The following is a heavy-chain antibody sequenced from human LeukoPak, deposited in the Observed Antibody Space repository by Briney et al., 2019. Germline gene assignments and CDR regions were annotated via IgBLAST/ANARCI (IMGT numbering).Heavy chain of an antibody. J-gene: IGHJ6*03. CDR3: AREEKNYGDYLVGDYYYYYMDV. V-gene: IGHV1-8*03. Sequence: ASVKVSCKASGYTFTSYDINWVRQATGQGLEWMGWMNPNSGNTGYAQKFQGRVTITRNTSISTAYMELSSLRSEDTAVYYCAREEKNYGDYLVGDYYYYYMDVWGKGTTVTVSS. CDR2: MNPNSGNT. CDR1: GYTFTSYD. D-gene: IGHD4-17*01.